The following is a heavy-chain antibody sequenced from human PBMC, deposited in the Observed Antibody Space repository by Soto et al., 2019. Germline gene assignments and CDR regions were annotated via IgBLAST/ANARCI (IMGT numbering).Heavy chain of an antibody. D-gene: IGHD3-16*01. CDR3: ARIGVVGSRSLDY. V-gene: IGHV3-48*03. CDR1: GFTFGNYE. Sequence: DVQLVESGGGLVQTGGSLRLSCAASGFTFGNYEMNWVRQAPGKGLEWVSYISSFGSTVFYADSVKGRFTISRDNARNPLYLQMNSLRDEDTAVYYWARIGVVGSRSLDYWGQGTLVTVSS. J-gene: IGHJ4*02. CDR2: ISSFGSTV.